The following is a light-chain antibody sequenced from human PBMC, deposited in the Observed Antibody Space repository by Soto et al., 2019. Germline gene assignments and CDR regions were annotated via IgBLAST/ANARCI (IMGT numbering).Light chain of an antibody. J-gene: IGKJ2*01. CDR2: DAS. Sequence: EILLTQSPATLSLSPGERATLSCRASQSVSSYLAWYQQKPGQAPRLLIYDASNRATGIPARFSGSGSGTDFTLTISSLEPEAFAVYYCQQRSNWHPYPFGKGTKLQIK. CDR3: QQRSNWHPYP. CDR1: QSVSSY. V-gene: IGKV3-11*01.